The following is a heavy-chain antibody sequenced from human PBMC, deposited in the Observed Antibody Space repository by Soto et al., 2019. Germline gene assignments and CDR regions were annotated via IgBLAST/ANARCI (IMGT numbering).Heavy chain of an antibody. V-gene: IGHV3-15*07. D-gene: IGHD3-10*01. CDR1: GFTFSNAW. J-gene: IGHJ4*02. CDR3: TTGPLWFGELSQYYFDY. CDR2: IKSKTDGGTT. Sequence: GGSLRLSCAASGFTFSNAWMNWVRQAPGKGLEWVGRIKSKTDGGTTDYAAPVKGRFTISRDDSKNTLYLQMNSLKTEDTAVYYCTTGPLWFGELSQYYFDYWGQGTLVTVSS.